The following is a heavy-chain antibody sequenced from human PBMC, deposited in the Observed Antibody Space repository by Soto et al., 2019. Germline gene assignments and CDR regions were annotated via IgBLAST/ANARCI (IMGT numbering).Heavy chain of an antibody. Sequence: GSDPTLVNPTQTLTLTCTFSGFSLSTSGVGVGWIRQPPGKALEWLALIYWDDDKRYSPSLKSRLTITKDTSKNQVVLTMTNMDPVDTATYYCAHRRAPRHDILTGYYNYWGQGTLVTVSS. D-gene: IGHD3-9*01. CDR2: IYWDDDK. V-gene: IGHV2-5*02. CDR3: AHRRAPRHDILTGYYNY. CDR1: GFSLSTSGVG. J-gene: IGHJ4*02.